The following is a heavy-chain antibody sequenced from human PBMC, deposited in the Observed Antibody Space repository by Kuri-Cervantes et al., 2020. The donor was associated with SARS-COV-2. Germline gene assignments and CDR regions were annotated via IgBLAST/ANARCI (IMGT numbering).Heavy chain of an antibody. J-gene: IGHJ3*02. D-gene: IGHD3-9*01. Sequence: SETLSLTCAFYGESLSGYYWNWIRQSPGKGLEWIGEVNHRGSTNYNPSLKSRVTISVDTSKNQFSLKLSSVTAADTAVYYCARAPFEGDAFDTWGQGTMVTVSS. V-gene: IGHV4-34*01. CDR1: GESLSGYY. CDR2: VNHRGST. CDR3: ARAPFEGDAFDT.